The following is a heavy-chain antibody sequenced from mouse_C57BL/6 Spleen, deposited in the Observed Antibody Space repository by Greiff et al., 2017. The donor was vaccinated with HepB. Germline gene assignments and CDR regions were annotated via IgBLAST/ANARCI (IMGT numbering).Heavy chain of an antibody. CDR1: GYTFTDYE. CDR2: IDPETGGT. V-gene: IGHV1-15*01. J-gene: IGHJ4*01. CDR3: TKGGCGNYDAMDY. Sequence: QVQLQQSGAELVRPGASVTLSCKASGYTFTDYEMHWVKQTPVHGLEWIGAIDPETGGTAYNQKFKGKAILTADTSSSTAYMELRSLTSEDSAVYYCTKGGCGNYDAMDYWGQRTSVTVSS. D-gene: IGHD2-1*01.